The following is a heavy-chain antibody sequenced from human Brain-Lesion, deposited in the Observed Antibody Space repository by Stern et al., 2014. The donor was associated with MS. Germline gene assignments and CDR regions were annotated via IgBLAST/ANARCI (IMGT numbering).Heavy chain of an antibody. Sequence: QVQLGQSGAEVKKPGASVKVSCKTSGYIFTGYYIHWVRQAPGQGLEWMAWINPNTGGTKYAQKFQGPVTMSRDTSISTAYVELSSLTSDDTAVYYCARDQRGITIFGVVTDYYYLGMDVWGQGTTVTVSS. CDR2: INPNTGGT. V-gene: IGHV1-2*02. CDR3: ARDQRGITIFGVVTDYYYLGMDV. D-gene: IGHD3-3*01. J-gene: IGHJ6*02. CDR1: GYIFTGYY.